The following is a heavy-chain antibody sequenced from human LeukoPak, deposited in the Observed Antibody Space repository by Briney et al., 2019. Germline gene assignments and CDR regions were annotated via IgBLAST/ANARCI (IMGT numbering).Heavy chain of an antibody. Sequence: GGTLRLSCAASGFAFSSYAMSWVRQAPGKGLEWVSSISGSGGSTKYADSVKGRFTISRDNSKNTLYLQMSSLRAEDTAMYYCATSVYGDYIPFDYWGQGTLVTVSS. CDR3: ATSVYGDYIPFDY. V-gene: IGHV3-23*01. J-gene: IGHJ4*02. CDR2: ISGSGGST. D-gene: IGHD4-17*01. CDR1: GFAFSSYA.